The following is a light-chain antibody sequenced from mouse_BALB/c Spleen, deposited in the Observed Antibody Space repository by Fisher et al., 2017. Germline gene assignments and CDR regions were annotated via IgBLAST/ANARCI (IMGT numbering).Light chain of an antibody. Sequence: IVITQTTALMSASPGEKVTMTCSASSSVSYMYWYQQKPRSSPKPWIYLTSNLASGVPARFSGSGSGTSYSLTISSMEAEDAATYYCQQWSSNPWTFGGGTKLEIK. CDR2: LTS. J-gene: IGKJ1*01. CDR1: SSVSY. CDR3: QQWSSNPWT. V-gene: IGKV4-68*01.